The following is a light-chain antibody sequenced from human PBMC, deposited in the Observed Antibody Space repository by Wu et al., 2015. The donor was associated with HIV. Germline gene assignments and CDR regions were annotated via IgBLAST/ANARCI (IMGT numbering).Light chain of an antibody. CDR2: GAS. Sequence: ETVMTQSPATLSVSPGERATLSCRARQSISSNLAWYQQKPGQAPRLLMYGASTRATGIPARFSGSGSGTEFTLTISSLQSEDFAVYYCQQYNNWSQSFGQGTKLEIK. V-gene: IGKV3-15*01. J-gene: IGKJ2*03. CDR3: QQYNNWSQS. CDR1: QSISSN.